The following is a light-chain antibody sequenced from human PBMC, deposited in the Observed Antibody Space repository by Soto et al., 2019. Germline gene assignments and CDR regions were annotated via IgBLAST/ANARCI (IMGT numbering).Light chain of an antibody. CDR3: KQYYSYLT. J-gene: IGKJ5*01. CDR2: AAS. CDR1: QGISSY. V-gene: IGKV1-8*01. Sequence: AIRMTQSPSSFSSSTGDSVTITCRASQGISSYLAWYQQKPGKAPKLLIYAASTLQSGVPSRFSGSGSGTDFTLTIRCLQSEDFATYYCKQYYSYLTCGQGTRLEIK.